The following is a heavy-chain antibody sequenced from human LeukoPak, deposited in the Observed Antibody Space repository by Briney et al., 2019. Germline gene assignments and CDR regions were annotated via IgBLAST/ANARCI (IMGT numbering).Heavy chain of an antibody. CDR2: ISSSSSYI. Sequence: GGSLRLSCAASGFTFSSYSMNWVRQAPGKGLEWVSSISSSSSYIYYADSVKGRFTISRDNAKNSLYLQMNSLRAEDTAVYYCARVSLHDAFDIWGQGTMVTVSS. J-gene: IGHJ3*02. CDR1: GFTFSSYS. CDR3: ARVSLHDAFDI. V-gene: IGHV3-21*01.